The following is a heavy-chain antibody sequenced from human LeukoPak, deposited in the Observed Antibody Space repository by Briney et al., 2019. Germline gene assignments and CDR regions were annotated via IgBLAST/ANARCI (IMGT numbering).Heavy chain of an antibody. CDR1: GGSISTYY. V-gene: IGHV4-59*01. J-gene: IGHJ4*02. Sequence: PSETLSLTCTVSGGSISTYYWSWIRQPPGKGLEWIGYIYHSGSTKYNPSLKSRVTISVDTSQNQFSLKLSSVTAADTAVYYCARDGYSGSDALWGQGTLVTVSS. D-gene: IGHD5-12*01. CDR2: IYHSGST. CDR3: ARDGYSGSDAL.